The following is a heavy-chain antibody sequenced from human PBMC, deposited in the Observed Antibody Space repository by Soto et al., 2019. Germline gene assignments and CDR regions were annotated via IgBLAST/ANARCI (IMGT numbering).Heavy chain of an antibody. CDR2: IFFRGST. Sequence: SETLSLTCSVSGGSISSGDYYWNWIRQPPGKGLEWIGNIFFRGSTHYNPSLESRVTISVDTSKNQFSLKLSSVTAADTAVYYCARGLYYDFWSGSGPMDVWGQGTTVTVSS. CDR3: ARGLYYDFWSGSGPMDV. CDR1: GGSISSGDYY. D-gene: IGHD3-3*01. V-gene: IGHV4-30-4*08. J-gene: IGHJ6*02.